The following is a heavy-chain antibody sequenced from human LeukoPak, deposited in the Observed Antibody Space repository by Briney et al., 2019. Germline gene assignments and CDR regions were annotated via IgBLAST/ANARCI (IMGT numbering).Heavy chain of an antibody. J-gene: IGHJ4*02. CDR3: AKMKGITMVRGTFDY. V-gene: IGHV3-23*01. CDR2: ISGSGGNT. Sequence: PGGSLRLSCAASGFTFSSYAMTWVRQAPGKGLEWVSSISGSGGNTYYADSVKGRFTISRDNSKNTLYLQMSSLRAEDTAVYHCAKMKGITMVRGTFDYWGQGTLVTVSS. D-gene: IGHD3-10*01. CDR1: GFTFSSYA.